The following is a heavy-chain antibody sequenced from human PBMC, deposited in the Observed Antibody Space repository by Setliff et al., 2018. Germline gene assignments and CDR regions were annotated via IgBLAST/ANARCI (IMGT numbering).Heavy chain of an antibody. CDR1: GFTFSSYA. J-gene: IGHJ4*02. Sequence: PGGSLRLSCAASGFTFSSYAMHWVRQAPGKGLEWVAVISYDGSNKYYVDSVKGRFTISRDNSKNTLYLQMNSLRAEDTAVYYCARDLKFFGVGPLHIDYWGQGTLVTVSS. V-gene: IGHV3-30*04. D-gene: IGHD3-3*01. CDR2: ISYDGSNK. CDR3: ARDLKFFGVGPLHIDY.